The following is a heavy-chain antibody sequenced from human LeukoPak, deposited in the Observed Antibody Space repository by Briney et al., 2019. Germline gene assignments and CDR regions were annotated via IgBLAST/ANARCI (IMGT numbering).Heavy chain of an antibody. CDR1: EYTFTTYY. CDR2: INPSGGST. D-gene: IGHD3-22*01. J-gene: IGHJ4*02. CDR3: ARGLAPMIVVVPFDY. Sequence: ASVKVSCKPSEYTFTTYYIHWLEKPPGQGLEWMGIINPSGGSTSYAQKFQGRVTMTRDTSTSTVYMELSSLRSEDTAVYYCARGLAPMIVVVPFDYWGQGTLVTVSS. V-gene: IGHV1-46*01.